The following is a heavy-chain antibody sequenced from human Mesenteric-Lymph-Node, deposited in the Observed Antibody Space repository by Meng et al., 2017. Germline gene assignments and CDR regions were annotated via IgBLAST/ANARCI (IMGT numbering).Heavy chain of an antibody. Sequence: GGSLRLSCAASGFTFSDSYMSWIRQAPGKGLEWVSAISSNGGSTYYADSVKGRFTISRDNSKNTLYLQMGSLRAEDMAVYYCARGRRHSSHCSGGSCYFSQFDYWGQGTLVTVSS. V-gene: IGHV3-64*02. CDR1: GFTFSDSY. CDR3: ARGRRHSSHCSGGSCYFSQFDY. D-gene: IGHD2-15*01. J-gene: IGHJ4*02. CDR2: ISSNGGST.